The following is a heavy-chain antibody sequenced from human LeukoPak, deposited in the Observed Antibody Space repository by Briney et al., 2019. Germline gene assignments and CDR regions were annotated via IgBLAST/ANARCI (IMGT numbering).Heavy chain of an antibody. CDR2: ISSSSSYI. CDR3: ARRAGAYSHPYDY. Sequence: KAGGSLRLSCAASGFTFSSYSMNWVRQAPGKGLEWVSSISSSSSYIYYADSVKGRFTISRDNSKNTLYLQMNSLRAEDTAVYYCARRAGAYSHPYDYWGQGTLVTVSS. CDR1: GFTFSSYS. V-gene: IGHV3-21*04. J-gene: IGHJ4*02. D-gene: IGHD4/OR15-4a*01.